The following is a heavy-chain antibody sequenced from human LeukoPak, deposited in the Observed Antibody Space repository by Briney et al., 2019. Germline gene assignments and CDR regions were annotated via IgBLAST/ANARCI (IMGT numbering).Heavy chain of an antibody. CDR1: GFTSSSYA. D-gene: IGHD3/OR15-3a*01. CDR3: AKGGLDGKFYFDD. Sequence: GGSLRLSCAASGFTSSSYAMHWVRQAPGKGLEWVAFIRYDGSNKYYADSVKGRFTISRDNSKNTVDLQMNSLRAEDTAVYYCAKGGLDGKFYFDDWGHGTLVTVSS. J-gene: IGHJ4*01. CDR2: IRYDGSNK. V-gene: IGHV3-30*02.